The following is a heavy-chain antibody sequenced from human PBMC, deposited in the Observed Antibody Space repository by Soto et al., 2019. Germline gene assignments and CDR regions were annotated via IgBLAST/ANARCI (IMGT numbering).Heavy chain of an antibody. CDR1: GYTFTGYY. Sequence: ASVKVSCKASGYTFTGYYVHWVRQAPGQGLEWMGWINPNSGDTYLAQRFQGRVTMNRDTSIGTAYMECRGLTSDDTAEYYCAKGGAIVAAGTRVYLYNAMDVWGQGTTVTVSS. CDR2: INPNSGDT. D-gene: IGHD1-26*01. J-gene: IGHJ6*02. V-gene: IGHV1-2*02. CDR3: AKGGAIVAAGTRVYLYNAMDV.